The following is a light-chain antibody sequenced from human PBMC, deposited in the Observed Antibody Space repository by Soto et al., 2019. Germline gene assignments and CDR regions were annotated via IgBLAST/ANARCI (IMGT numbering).Light chain of an antibody. CDR1: SSDVGTYDL. CDR2: EAT. CDR3: CSFAGSNSWV. Sequence: QSALTQPASVSGSPGQSITISCTGSSSDVGTYDLVSWYQHHPGAAPKLMIYEATRRPSGISNRFSGSKSGNTASLTISGLQAEDEAVYYCCSFAGSNSWVFGGGTKVTVL. J-gene: IGLJ3*02. V-gene: IGLV2-23*01.